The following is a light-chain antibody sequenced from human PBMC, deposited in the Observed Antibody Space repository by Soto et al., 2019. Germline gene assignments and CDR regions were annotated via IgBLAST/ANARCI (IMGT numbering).Light chain of an antibody. Sequence: QSVLTQPASVSGSPGQSITISCTGTSSDVGGYSYVSWYQQHPGKAPKLMIYDVSNRPSGVSNRFSGSKSGNTASLTISGLQAEDEAHYYRSSYTILLSVFGTGPKVTVL. V-gene: IGLV2-14*01. CDR1: SSDVGGYSY. J-gene: IGLJ1*01. CDR2: DVS. CDR3: SSYTILLSV.